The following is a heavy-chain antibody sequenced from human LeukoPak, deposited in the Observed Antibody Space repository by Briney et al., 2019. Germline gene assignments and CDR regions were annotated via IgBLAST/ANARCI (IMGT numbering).Heavy chain of an antibody. CDR1: GFTFDDYA. CDR2: ISWNSGSI. CDR3: AKSKYYYDSSGRGGDSGVAFDI. V-gene: IGHV3-9*01. D-gene: IGHD3-22*01. J-gene: IGHJ3*02. Sequence: GGSLRLSCAASGFTFDDYAMHWVRRAPGKGLEWVSGISWNSGSIGYADSVKGRFAISRDNAKNSLYLQMNSLRAEDTALYYCAKSKYYYDSSGRGGDSGVAFDIWGQGTMVTVSS.